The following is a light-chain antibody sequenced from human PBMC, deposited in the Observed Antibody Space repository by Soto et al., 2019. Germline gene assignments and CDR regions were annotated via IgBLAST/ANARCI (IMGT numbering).Light chain of an antibody. CDR2: EVV. CDR3: SSYSRRFTVV. Sequence: QSALTQPPSASGSPGQSVTISCTGTKNDVGFYDFVSWYQHHPGKAPRLIIYEVVQRPSGVPDRFSGSKSGNTASLTVSGLQAEDETDYYCSSYSRRFTVVFGGGTKLTVL. V-gene: IGLV2-8*01. CDR1: KNDVGFYDF. J-gene: IGLJ2*01.